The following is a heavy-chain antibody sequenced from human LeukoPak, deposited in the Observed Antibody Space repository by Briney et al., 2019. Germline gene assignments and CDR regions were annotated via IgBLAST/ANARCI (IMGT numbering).Heavy chain of an antibody. CDR3: ARAASVVVPAAIGLDP. Sequence: SVTVSCKASARTFSSYAISWVRQAHGQGLEWMGGFIPIFGTANYAQKFQGRVTITADESTSTAYMELSSLRSEDTAVYYCARAASVVVPAAIGLDPWGQGTLVTVSS. J-gene: IGHJ5*02. CDR2: FIPIFGTA. V-gene: IGHV1-69*13. CDR1: ARTFSSYA. D-gene: IGHD2-2*02.